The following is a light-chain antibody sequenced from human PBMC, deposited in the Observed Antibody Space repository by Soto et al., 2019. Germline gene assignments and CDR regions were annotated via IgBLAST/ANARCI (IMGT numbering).Light chain of an antibody. J-gene: IGKJ1*01. Sequence: TQVTQSPSSLSASVGDRVTITCRASQGVRNDLGWYQQKPGKAPKLLIYAASSLHSGVPSRFSGSGSGTDFTLTISSLQPEDFATYYCLQDYDYPWTFGQGTKVDI. CDR3: LQDYDYPWT. CDR1: QGVRND. V-gene: IGKV1-6*01. CDR2: AAS.